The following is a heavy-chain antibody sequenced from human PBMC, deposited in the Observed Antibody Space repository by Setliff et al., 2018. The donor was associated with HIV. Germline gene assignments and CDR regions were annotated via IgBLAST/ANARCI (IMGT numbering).Heavy chain of an antibody. J-gene: IGHJ6*03. CDR2: INDGGNT. Sequence: SETLSLTCGVSGGSFNTYYWVWVRQAPGKGLEWIGDINDGGNTNYNPSLESRVTISADTSKKQFSVRLTSVTAADTAVYYCARGRTRTYFSHSYMDVWGKGTTVTVSS. CDR1: GGSFNTYY. V-gene: IGHV4-34*01. CDR3: ARGRTRTYFSHSYMDV.